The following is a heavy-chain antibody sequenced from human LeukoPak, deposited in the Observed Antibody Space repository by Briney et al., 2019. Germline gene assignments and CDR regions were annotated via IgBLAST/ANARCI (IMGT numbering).Heavy chain of an antibody. CDR1: GYTFSSYA. Sequence: ASVKVSCKASGYTFSSYAMSWVRQAPGKGLEWVSAISGSGGSTYYADSVKGRFTISRDNSKNTLYLQMNSLRAEDTAVYYCAKVSRFNWFDPWGQGTLVTVSS. CDR3: AKVSRFNWFDP. V-gene: IGHV3-23*01. J-gene: IGHJ5*02. D-gene: IGHD3-3*01. CDR2: ISGSGGST.